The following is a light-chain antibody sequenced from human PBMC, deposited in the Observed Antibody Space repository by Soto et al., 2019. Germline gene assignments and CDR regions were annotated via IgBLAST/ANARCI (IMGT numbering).Light chain of an antibody. CDR3: QQYGTSPPIT. CDR1: QSVSNSN. Sequence: EIVLTQSPGTLSLSPGERATLYCRASQSVSNSNLAWHQQKPGQAPRLLIYGASTRATGTPDMFSGSGSGTDFTLTISRLEPEDFAVYYCQQYGTSPPITFGQGTRLEIK. J-gene: IGKJ5*01. V-gene: IGKV3-20*01. CDR2: GAS.